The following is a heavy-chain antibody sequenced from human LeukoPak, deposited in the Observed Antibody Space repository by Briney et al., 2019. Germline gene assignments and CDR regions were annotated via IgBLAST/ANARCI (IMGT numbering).Heavy chain of an antibody. CDR3: AKDHRPYSSNVFDY. J-gene: IGHJ4*02. Sequence: PGGSLRLPCSASGFTFNTYGMHWVRQAPGKGLEGVAFIQYDESNKFYADSVKGRFTISRDNSKNTVYLQVNSLRTEDTAVYYCAKDHRPYSSNVFDYWGQGNLVTVSS. CDR1: GFTFNTYG. V-gene: IGHV3-30*02. D-gene: IGHD4-11*01. CDR2: IQYDESNK.